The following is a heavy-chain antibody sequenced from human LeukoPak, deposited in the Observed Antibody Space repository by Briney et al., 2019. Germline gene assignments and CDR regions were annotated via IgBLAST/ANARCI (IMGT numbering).Heavy chain of an antibody. Sequence: GGSLRLSCAASGFTFDDYGMSWVRQAPGKRLEWVSGINWNGGSTSYADSVRGRFTISRDNAKNSLYLQMNSLRAADTALYYCARDYGGKIWFDPWGQGTLVTVSS. CDR1: GFTFDDYG. D-gene: IGHD4-23*01. J-gene: IGHJ5*02. CDR3: ARDYGGKIWFDP. V-gene: IGHV3-20*04. CDR2: INWNGGST.